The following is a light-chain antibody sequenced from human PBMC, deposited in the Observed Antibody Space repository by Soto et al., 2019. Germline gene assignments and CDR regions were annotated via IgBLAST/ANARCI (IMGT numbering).Light chain of an antibody. J-gene: IGKJ1*01. CDR1: QDIGKS. Sequence: DIQMTQSPSTLSASVGDRVTITCRASQDIGKSLAWYQQRPGKVPKPLIYAASTLHSGVPSRFSGGGSGTHFTLTISNLQPEDVATYYCQMYVTAPETFGQGTKVEIK. CDR3: QMYVTAPET. V-gene: IGKV1-27*01. CDR2: AAS.